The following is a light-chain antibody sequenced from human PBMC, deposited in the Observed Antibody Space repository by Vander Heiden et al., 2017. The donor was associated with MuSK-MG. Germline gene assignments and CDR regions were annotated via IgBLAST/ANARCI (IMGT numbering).Light chain of an antibody. CDR1: QSVSSSY. CDR3: QQYGSSPGYT. CDR2: GAS. J-gene: IGKJ2*01. V-gene: IGKV3-20*01. Sequence: EIVLTQSPGTLFLSPGERATLSCRASQSVSSSYSAWYQQKPGQAPRLLIYGASSRATGIPDRFSGSGSGTDFTLTISRLEPEDFAVYYCQQYGSSPGYTFGQGTKLEIK.